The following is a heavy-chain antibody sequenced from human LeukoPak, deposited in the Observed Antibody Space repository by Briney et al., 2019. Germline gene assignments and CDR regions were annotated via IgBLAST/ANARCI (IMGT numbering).Heavy chain of an antibody. Sequence: SETLSLTCTVSGGSISSYYWSWIRQPPGKGLEWIGYIYYSGSTNYNPSLKSRVTISVDTSKNQFSLKLSSVTAADTAVYYCARVNLWQQLVQNAFDIWGQGTMVTVSS. CDR1: GGSISSYY. J-gene: IGHJ3*02. CDR3: ARVNLWQQLVQNAFDI. CDR2: IYYSGST. V-gene: IGHV4-59*01. D-gene: IGHD6-13*01.